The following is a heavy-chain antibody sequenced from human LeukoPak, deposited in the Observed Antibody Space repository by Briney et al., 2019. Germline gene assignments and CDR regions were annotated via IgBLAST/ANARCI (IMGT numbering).Heavy chain of an antibody. CDR2: IYYSGST. Sequence: SETLSLTCTVSCGSISSYYWSWIRQPPGKGLEWIGYIYYSGSTNYNPSLKSRVTILVDTSKNQFSLKLSSVTAADTAVYFCARDWGVGGRPGYMDVWGKGTTVTVSS. CDR1: CGSISSYY. V-gene: IGHV4-59*01. J-gene: IGHJ6*03. CDR3: ARDWGVGGRPGYMDV. D-gene: IGHD6-6*01.